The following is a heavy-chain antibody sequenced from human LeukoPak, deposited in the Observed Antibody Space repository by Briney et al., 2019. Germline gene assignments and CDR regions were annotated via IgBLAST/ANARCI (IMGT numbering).Heavy chain of an antibody. CDR2: ISGNGYNT. Sequence: PGESLRLSCAGSGFTLGSYAMSWVRQAPGKGLEWVSVISGNGYNTYYADSVKGRFTISSESSGNTLYLQMHNLRAEDTAVYYCAKGVRLWFAFYFDYWGQGTLVTVSS. D-gene: IGHD3-10*01. CDR1: GFTLGSYA. V-gene: IGHV3-23*01. CDR3: AKGVRLWFAFYFDY. J-gene: IGHJ4*02.